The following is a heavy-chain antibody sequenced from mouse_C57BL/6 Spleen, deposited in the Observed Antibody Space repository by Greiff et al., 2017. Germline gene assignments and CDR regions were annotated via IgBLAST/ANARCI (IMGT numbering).Heavy chain of an antibody. D-gene: IGHD3-3*01. CDR3: ARGGTMYYFDY. J-gene: IGHJ2*01. V-gene: IGHV5-16*01. CDR2: INYDGSST. CDR1: GFTFSDYY. Sequence: EVQVVESEGGLVQPGSSMKLSCTASGFTFSDYYMAWVRQVPEKGLEWVANINYDGSSTSYVDSLKSRFIISRDNAKNILYLQMSSLKSEDTATYYCARGGTMYYFDYWGQGTTLTVSS.